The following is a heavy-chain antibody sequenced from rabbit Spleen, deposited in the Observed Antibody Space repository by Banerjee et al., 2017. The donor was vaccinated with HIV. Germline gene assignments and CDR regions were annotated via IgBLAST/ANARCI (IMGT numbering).Heavy chain of an antibody. Sequence: QQQLEESGGGLVKPGGTLTLTCTASGFSFSTDYYVCWVRQAPGKGLESIACIYGEVIGSTYHATWAKSRFTIPKTPSTPVTPQMTSLTAADTATYFCARGSATMTMVITGFYLSFWGPGTLVTVS. V-gene: IGHV1S45*01. CDR3: ARGSATMTMVITGFYLSF. J-gene: IGHJ4*01. CDR1: GFSFSTDYY. CDR2: IYGEVIGST. D-gene: IGHD2-1*01.